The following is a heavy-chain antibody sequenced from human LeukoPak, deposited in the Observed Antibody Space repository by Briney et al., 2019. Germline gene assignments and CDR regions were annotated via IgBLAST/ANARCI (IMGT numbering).Heavy chain of an antibody. Sequence: PGRSLRLSCAASGFTFDDYAMHWVRQAPGKGLEWVSGISWNSGSMDYADSVKGRFTISRDNAKNSLYLQMNSLRAEDTALYYCAKDMGTSGCFYYWGQGTLVTVSS. CDR3: AKDMGTSGCFYY. CDR1: GFTFDDYA. J-gene: IGHJ4*02. D-gene: IGHD6-19*01. CDR2: ISWNSGSM. V-gene: IGHV3-9*01.